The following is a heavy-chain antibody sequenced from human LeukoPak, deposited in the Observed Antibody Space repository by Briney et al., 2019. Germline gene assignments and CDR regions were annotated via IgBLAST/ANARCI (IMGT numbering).Heavy chain of an antibody. CDR2: IKEDGSVK. CDR3: ARDSTWQLDY. Sequence: GGSLRLSCTASGFTFGTHWMTWVRQPPGKGLEWVANIKEDGSVKYYVDSVKGRFTISRDNTKNALYLQMNSLRADDTAVYFCARDSTWQLDYWGQGTLITVSS. CDR1: GFTFGTHW. V-gene: IGHV3-7*03. D-gene: IGHD5-12*01. J-gene: IGHJ4*02.